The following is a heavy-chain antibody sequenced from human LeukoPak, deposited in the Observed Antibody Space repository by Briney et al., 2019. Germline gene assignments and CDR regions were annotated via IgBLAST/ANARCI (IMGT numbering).Heavy chain of an antibody. CDR2: VYYRSKWFI. CDR3: ARGAVRGGTNFDY. Sequence: SQTLSLTCAISGDSVSGSPAVWNWIRQSPSRGLEWLGRVYYRSKWFIDYALSVKGRITITPDTSKNQFSLQLNSVTAEDTAVYYCARGAVRGGTNFDYWGQGTLVTVSS. J-gene: IGHJ4*02. D-gene: IGHD3-10*01. V-gene: IGHV6-1*01. CDR1: GDSVSGSPAV.